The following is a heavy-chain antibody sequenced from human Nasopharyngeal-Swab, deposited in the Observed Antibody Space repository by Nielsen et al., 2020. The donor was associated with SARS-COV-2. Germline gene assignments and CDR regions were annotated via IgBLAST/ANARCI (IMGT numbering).Heavy chain of an antibody. V-gene: IGHV4-34*01. CDR3: ARGRYYGDYDY. D-gene: IGHD4-17*01. CDR2: INHIGST. Sequence: SETLSLTCAVYGGSFTTYSRIWIRQPPGKGLEWIGEINHIGSTNYNTYNPSLNSRVTISLATSKNQFSLTLTSVTAADTAIYFCARGRYYGDYDYWGQGALVTVSS. CDR1: GGSFTTYS. J-gene: IGHJ4*02.